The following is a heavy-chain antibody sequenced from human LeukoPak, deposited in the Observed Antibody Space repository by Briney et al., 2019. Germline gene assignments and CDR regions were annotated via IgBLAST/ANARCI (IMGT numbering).Heavy chain of an antibody. CDR1: GFTVSNSY. J-gene: IGHJ3*02. D-gene: IGHD3-16*01. CDR2: IDQSGGRN. CDR3: ARDVEGGTFDI. V-gene: IGHV3-7*05. Sequence: GESLRLSCAASGFTVSNSYLSWVRQAPGRGLEWVANIDQSGGRNNYVDSVKGRFTISRDNAKNSLFLEMSSLRADDTAVYFCARDVEGGTFDIWGQGTTVTVPS.